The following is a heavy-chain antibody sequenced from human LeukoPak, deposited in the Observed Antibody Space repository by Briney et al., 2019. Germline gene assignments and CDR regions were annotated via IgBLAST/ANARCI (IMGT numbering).Heavy chain of an antibody. D-gene: IGHD3-10*01. CDR1: GFTFSSYA. V-gene: IGHV3-23*01. CDR3: AKDIRGIDAFDI. Sequence: GGSLRLSCAASGFTFSSYAMSWVRQAPGKGLEWVSAISGSGGTTHYADSVRGPFTISRDKSKNTLYLQMNSLRAEDTAVYFCAKDIRGIDAFDIWGQGTMVTVSS. CDR2: ISGSGGTT. J-gene: IGHJ3*02.